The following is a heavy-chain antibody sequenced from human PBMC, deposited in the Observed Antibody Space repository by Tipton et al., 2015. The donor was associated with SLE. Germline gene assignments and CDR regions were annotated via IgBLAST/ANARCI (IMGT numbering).Heavy chain of an antibody. D-gene: IGHD1-26*01. CDR3: ARGDFVGAAFVDAFDI. J-gene: IGHJ3*02. V-gene: IGHV3-7*01. CDR2: IKPDGSEG. CDR1: GFTSSSYW. Sequence: GSLRLSCAASGFTSSSYWMSWVRQAPGKGLEWVANIKPDGSEGFYVESVKGRFTISRDNAQDSLYLQMNSLRAEDTAVYYCARGDFVGAAFVDAFDIWGQGTVVTVSS.